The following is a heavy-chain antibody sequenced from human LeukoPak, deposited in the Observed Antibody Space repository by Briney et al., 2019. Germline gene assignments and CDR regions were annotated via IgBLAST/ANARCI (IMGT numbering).Heavy chain of an antibody. D-gene: IGHD3-3*01. V-gene: IGHV3-30*18. Sequence: PGGSLRLSCAASGFTFSRYAIHWVRQAPGKGLEWVAVISYDESKKYYADSVKGRFTISRDNSKNTLYLQMNSLRTEDTAVYYCAKSYSDFWSGSDWGQGTLVTVSS. CDR2: ISYDESKK. CDR1: GFTFSRYA. J-gene: IGHJ4*02. CDR3: AKSYSDFWSGSD.